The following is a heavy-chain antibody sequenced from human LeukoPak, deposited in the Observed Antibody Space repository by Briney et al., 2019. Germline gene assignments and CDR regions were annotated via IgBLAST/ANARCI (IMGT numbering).Heavy chain of an antibody. V-gene: IGHV3-74*03. CDR2: IKGDGSNT. CDR1: GFTFNSYW. CDR3: TSWGDTTAEYFQR. Sequence: PGGSLRLSCAASGFTFNSYWMHWVRQAPGKGLVWVSRIKGDGSNTMYADSVKGRFTISRDNAQNSMYLQMNSLRVEDTAVYYCTSWGDTTAEYFQRWGQGTLVTVSS. J-gene: IGHJ1*01. D-gene: IGHD2-21*02.